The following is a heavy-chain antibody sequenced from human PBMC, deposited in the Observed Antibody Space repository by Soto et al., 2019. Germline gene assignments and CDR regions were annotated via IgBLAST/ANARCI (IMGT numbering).Heavy chain of an antibody. J-gene: IGHJ4*02. D-gene: IGHD6-6*01. CDR2: IYYSGST. CDR3: ARVIAARRAGFFDY. Sequence: SETLSLTCTVSGGSISSYYWSWIRQPPGKGLEWIGYIYYSGSTNYNPSLKSRVTISVDTSKNQFSLKLSSVTAADTVVYYCARVIAARRAGFFDYWGQGTLVTVSS. CDR1: GGSISSYY. V-gene: IGHV4-59*01.